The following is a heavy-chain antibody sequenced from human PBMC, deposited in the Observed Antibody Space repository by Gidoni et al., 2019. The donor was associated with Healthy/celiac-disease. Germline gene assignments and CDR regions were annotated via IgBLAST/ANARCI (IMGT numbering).Heavy chain of an antibody. J-gene: IGHJ6*02. Sequence: QVQLQESGPGLVKPSGTLSLTCAVSAGSSSSSNWWSWVRQPPGKGLEWIGEIDHSGSTNYNPSLKSRVTISVDKSKNQFSLKLSSVTAADTAVYYCARGTYDFWSGPPWQYYYYGMDVWGQGTTVTVSS. CDR1: AGSSSSSNW. CDR3: ARGTYDFWSGPPWQYYYYGMDV. V-gene: IGHV4-4*02. D-gene: IGHD3-3*01. CDR2: IDHSGST.